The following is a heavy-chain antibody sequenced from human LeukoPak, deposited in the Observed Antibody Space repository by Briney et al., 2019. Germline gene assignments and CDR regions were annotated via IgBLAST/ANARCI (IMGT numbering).Heavy chain of an antibody. CDR3: ARQTRPFLDAFDI. Sequence: SETLSLTCTVSGGSISSYYWSWIRQPPGKGLEWIGYIYYSGSTNYNPSFKSRVTISVDTSKNQFSLKLSSVTAADTAIYYCARQTRPFLDAFDIWGQGTIVTV. CDR2: IYYSGST. V-gene: IGHV4-59*08. D-gene: IGHD6-25*01. J-gene: IGHJ3*02. CDR1: GGSISSYY.